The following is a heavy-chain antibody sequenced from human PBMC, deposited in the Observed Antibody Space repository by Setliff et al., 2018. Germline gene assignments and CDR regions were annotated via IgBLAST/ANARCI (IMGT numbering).Heavy chain of an antibody. CDR1: GYTLSRHY. CDR2: INPGGGSA. CDR3: ARAGEAAAERKGLVEF. Sequence: ASVKVSCKATGYTLSRHYMHWARQAPGQGLEWMGIINPGGGSASIVQKFQGRVTMTSDTATSTVYMEFTGLTSEDTAVYYCARAGEAAAERKGLVEFWGQGTLVTVSS. J-gene: IGHJ4*02. V-gene: IGHV1-46*01. D-gene: IGHD6-13*01.